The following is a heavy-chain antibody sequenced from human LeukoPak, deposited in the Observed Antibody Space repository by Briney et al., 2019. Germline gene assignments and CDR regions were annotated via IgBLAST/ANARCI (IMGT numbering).Heavy chain of an antibody. Sequence: ASVKVSCKASGYTFTGYYMHWVRQAPGQGLEWMGWINPNSGGTNYAQKFQGRVTMTRDMSISTAYMELSRLRSDDTAVYYCARPMDAGSTGVFDYWGQGTLVTVSS. CDR1: GYTFTGYY. V-gene: IGHV1-2*02. D-gene: IGHD1-7*01. CDR2: INPNSGGT. J-gene: IGHJ4*02. CDR3: ARPMDAGSTGVFDY.